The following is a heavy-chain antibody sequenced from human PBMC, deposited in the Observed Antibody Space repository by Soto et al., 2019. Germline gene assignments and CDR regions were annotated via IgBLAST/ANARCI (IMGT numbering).Heavy chain of an antibody. Sequence: GGSLRLSCAASGFTFSSYSMNWVRQAPGKGLEWVSSISSSSSYIYYADSVKGRFTISRDNAKNSLYLQMNSLRAEDTAVYYCARDTSGAIPTMDVWGKGTTVTVSS. CDR2: ISSSSSYI. D-gene: IGHD2-21*01. CDR3: ARDTSGAIPTMDV. V-gene: IGHV3-21*01. CDR1: GFTFSSYS. J-gene: IGHJ6*03.